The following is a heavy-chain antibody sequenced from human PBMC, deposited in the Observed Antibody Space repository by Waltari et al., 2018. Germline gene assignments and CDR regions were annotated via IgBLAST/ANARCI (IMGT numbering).Heavy chain of an antibody. CDR2: IYYSGST. Sequence: VQLQESGPGLVKPSETLSLTCIVSGGSISIYYWSWLRPPPGPGLELIGYIYYSGSTNYNPSLKSRVTISVDTSKNQFSLKLSSVTAADTAVYYCARYCSSTSCFGGFDPWGQGTLVTVSS. V-gene: IGHV4-59*01. D-gene: IGHD2-2*01. CDR3: ARYCSSTSCFGGFDP. J-gene: IGHJ5*02. CDR1: GGSISIYY.